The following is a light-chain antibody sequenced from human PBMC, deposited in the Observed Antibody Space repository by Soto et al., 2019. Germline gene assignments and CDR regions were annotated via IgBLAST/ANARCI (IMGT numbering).Light chain of an antibody. Sequence: QFGLIQPASMSGPPGQSITISGPEPAIDIGRYNFVSWYQHHPGKAPKLIIYEATKRPSGVSYRFSGSKSGNTASLTISGLQAEDEADYYCTSYTITSPYVFGTGTKVTVL. CDR3: TSYTITSPYV. J-gene: IGLJ1*01. CDR1: AIDIGRYNF. V-gene: IGLV2-14*01. CDR2: EAT.